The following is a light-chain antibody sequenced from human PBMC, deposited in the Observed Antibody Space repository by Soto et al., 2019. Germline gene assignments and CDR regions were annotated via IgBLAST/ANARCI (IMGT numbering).Light chain of an antibody. CDR1: QSVSSY. V-gene: IGKV3-11*01. CDR3: QQRSNWPPIT. Sequence: EIVLTQSPATQSLSPGERATLSCRASQSVSSYLAWYQQKPGQAPRLLIYDASNRATGIPARFSGSGSGTDFTHTISSLEPEDFAVYYGQQRSNWPPITFGQGTRLEMK. CDR2: DAS. J-gene: IGKJ5*01.